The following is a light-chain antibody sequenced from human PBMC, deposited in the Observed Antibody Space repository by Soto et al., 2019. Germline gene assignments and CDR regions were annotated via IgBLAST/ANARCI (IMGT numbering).Light chain of an antibody. CDR3: AVWDDSLNGVV. V-gene: IGLV1-44*01. CDR1: SSNIGSNI. J-gene: IGLJ2*01. CDR2: GNN. Sequence: QSALTQPPSASGTPGQRVTISCSGSSSNIGSNIVSWYQQLPGTAPKVLIYGNNQRPSGVPDRFSGSKSGTSASLAISGLQSEDEADYHCAVWDDSLNGVVFGGGTKVTVL.